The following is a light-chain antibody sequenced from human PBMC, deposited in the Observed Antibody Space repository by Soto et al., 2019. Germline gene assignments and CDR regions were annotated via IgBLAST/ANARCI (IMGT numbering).Light chain of an antibody. V-gene: IGKV3-20*01. J-gene: IGKJ1*01. CDR3: QQYGSSPT. Sequence: EIVLTQSPGTLSLYPGERATLSCRASQSVSSSYLAWYQQKPGQAPRLLIYGASSRATGIPDRFSGSGSGTDFTLTISRLEPEDFAVYYCQQYGSSPTFGQRSKVDI. CDR2: GAS. CDR1: QSVSSSY.